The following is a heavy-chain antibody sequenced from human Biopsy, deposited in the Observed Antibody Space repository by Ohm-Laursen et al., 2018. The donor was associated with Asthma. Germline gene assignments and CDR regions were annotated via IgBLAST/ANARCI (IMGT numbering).Heavy chain of an antibody. D-gene: IGHD3-3*01. V-gene: IGHV4-39*01. Sequence: GTLSLTCSVSGGSMTPTSHYWDWIRQAPGKGLEWIGYISYGGKTSYNPSLKNRVTISRDTSKNQFSLRLTSVTAADTAVYFCARRVTIFGVVQKDHGMDAWGQGTTVIVSS. CDR2: ISYGGKT. CDR3: ARRVTIFGVVQKDHGMDA. CDR1: GGSMTPTSHY. J-gene: IGHJ6*02.